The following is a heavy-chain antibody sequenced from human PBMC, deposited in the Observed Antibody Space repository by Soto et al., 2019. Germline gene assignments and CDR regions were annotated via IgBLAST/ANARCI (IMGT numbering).Heavy chain of an antibody. V-gene: IGHV4-4*02. D-gene: IGHD5-12*01. CDR1: GGSISTDNW. J-gene: IGHJ4*02. CDR2: IYHSGST. CDR3: ARGGRWLFDY. Sequence: QVQLEESGPGLVKPSGTLSLTCAVSGGSISTDNWWSWVRQPPGKGLEWVGEIYHSGSTNYNPSLKSRLTISIDKSKDQFSLDVRSVTPADTAVYYCARGGRWLFDYWGQGTLVTVSS.